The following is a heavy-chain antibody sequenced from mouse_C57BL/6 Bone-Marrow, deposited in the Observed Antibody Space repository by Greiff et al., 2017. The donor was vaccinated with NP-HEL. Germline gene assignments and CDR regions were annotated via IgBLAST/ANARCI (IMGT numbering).Heavy chain of an antibody. CDR3: ASNYFYAMDY. CDR1: GYTFTSYW. D-gene: IGHD2-1*01. J-gene: IGHJ4*01. V-gene: IGHV1-50*01. Sequence: QVQLQQPGAELVKPGASVKLSCKASGYTFTSYWMQWVKQRPGQGLEWIGEIDPSDSYPNYNQKFKGKATLTVDTSSSTAYMQLSSLTSEDSAVYYSASNYFYAMDYWGQGTSVTVSS. CDR2: IDPSDSYP.